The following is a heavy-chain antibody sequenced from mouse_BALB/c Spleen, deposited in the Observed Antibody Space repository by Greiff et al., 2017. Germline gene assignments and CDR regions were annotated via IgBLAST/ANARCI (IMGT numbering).Heavy chain of an antibody. Sequence: VQLQQSGPELVKPGASVKMSCKASGYTFTSYVMHWVKQKPGQGLEWIGYINPYNDGTKYNEKFKGKATLTSDKSSSTAYMELSSLTSEDSAVYYCARPYDGYYGYAMDYWGQGTSVTVSS. D-gene: IGHD2-3*01. CDR2: INPYNDGT. CDR3: ARPYDGYYGYAMDY. CDR1: GYTFTSYV. V-gene: IGHV1-14*01. J-gene: IGHJ4*01.